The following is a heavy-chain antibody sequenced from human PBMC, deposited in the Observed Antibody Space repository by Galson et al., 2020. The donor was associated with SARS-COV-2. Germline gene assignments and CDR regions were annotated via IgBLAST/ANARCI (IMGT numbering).Heavy chain of an antibody. Sequence: SETLSFTFRVSGGSNNSSNYYWGWVRQPPGKGLEWIDSSYYSVSGYSNPSLPSRLTISVDTSKNQFFMKLTSVTAADTAVYYCARQILTGYYSFYYFDYWGQGALITVSS. CDR3: ARQILTGYYSFYYFDY. D-gene: IGHD3-9*01. CDR1: GGSNNSSNYY. J-gene: IGHJ4*02. CDR2: SYYSVSG. V-gene: IGHV4-39*01.